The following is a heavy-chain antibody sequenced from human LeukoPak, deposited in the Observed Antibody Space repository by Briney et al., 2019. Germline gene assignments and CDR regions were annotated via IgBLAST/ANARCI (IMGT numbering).Heavy chain of an antibody. CDR3: AREGTV. CDR2: IYIGGST. J-gene: IGHJ4*02. Sequence: GGPLRLSCAASGFTVSSNSMSGVRQAPGKGLEGVSCIYIGGSTYKAHSVKGRFTISRDNSKSTLYLQMNSLRAEDPAVSYCAREGTVRGQGTLVTVSS. D-gene: IGHD4-11*01. V-gene: IGHV3-66*01. CDR1: GFTVSSNS.